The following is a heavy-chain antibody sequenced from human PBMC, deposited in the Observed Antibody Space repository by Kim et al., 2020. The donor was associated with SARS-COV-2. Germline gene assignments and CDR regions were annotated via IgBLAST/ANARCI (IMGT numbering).Heavy chain of an antibody. CDR2: IYPGDSDT. Sequence: GESLKISCKGSVYTFSTYWIGWVRQMPGKGLEWMGIIYPGDSDTRYSPSFQGLVSISADKSISTAYLQWSSLKASDTAIYYCARHKLEHSSSSPFDPWGQGTLVTVSS. CDR3: ARHKLEHSSSSPFDP. D-gene: IGHD6-6*01. CDR1: VYTFSTYW. V-gene: IGHV5-51*01. J-gene: IGHJ5*02.